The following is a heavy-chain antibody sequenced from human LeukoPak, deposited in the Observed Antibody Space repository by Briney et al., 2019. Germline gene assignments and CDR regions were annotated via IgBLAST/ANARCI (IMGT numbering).Heavy chain of an antibody. D-gene: IGHD3-10*01. CDR2: IYSGGST. CDR1: GFTFSSYG. Sequence: GGSLRLSCAASGFTFSSYGMHWVRQAPGKGLEWVSVIYSGGSTKYADSVKGRFTISRDNSKNTLSLQMNSLRAEDTAVYYCARMTYYYGSVFFDYWGQGTLVTVSS. V-gene: IGHV3-66*01. J-gene: IGHJ4*02. CDR3: ARMTYYYGSVFFDY.